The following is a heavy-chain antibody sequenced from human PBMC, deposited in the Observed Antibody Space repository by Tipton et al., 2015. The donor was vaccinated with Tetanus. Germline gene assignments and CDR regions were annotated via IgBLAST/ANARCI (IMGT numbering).Heavy chain of an antibody. CDR1: GYNFVNFG. CDR2: MTPKNGDT. V-gene: IGHV1-8*02. CDR3: ARDERYGAYAY. D-gene: IGHD4-17*01. Sequence: QLVQSGAEVKEPGASVKVSCKASGYNFVNFGISWVRQATGQGLEWMGWMTPKNGDTGYAQNFQGRLTMTRNTSISTAYMELSSLRSEDTAVYYCARDERYGAYAYWGQGALVTVSS. J-gene: IGHJ4*02.